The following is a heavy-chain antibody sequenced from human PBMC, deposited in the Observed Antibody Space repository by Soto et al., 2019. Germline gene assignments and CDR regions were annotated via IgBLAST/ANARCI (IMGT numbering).Heavy chain of an antibody. J-gene: IGHJ6*02. Sequence: SVKVSCKASGGTFSSYAISWVRQAPGQGLEWMGGIIPIFGTANYAQKFQGRVTITADESTSTAYMELSSLRSEDTAVYYCARDIVVVPAASNDYYYYYGMDVWGQGTTVTVSS. V-gene: IGHV1-69*13. CDR2: IIPIFGTA. D-gene: IGHD2-2*01. CDR3: ARDIVVVPAASNDYYYYYGMDV. CDR1: GGTFSSYA.